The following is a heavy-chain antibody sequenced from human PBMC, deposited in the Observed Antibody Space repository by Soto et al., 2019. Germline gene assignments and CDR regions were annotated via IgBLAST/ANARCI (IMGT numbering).Heavy chain of an antibody. CDR1: GGSIRSGGYF. CDR3: ARSIDS. V-gene: IGHV4-31*03. CDR2: IFYIGST. J-gene: IGHJ5*01. Sequence: SETLSLTCTVSGGSIRSGGYFWNWIRQHPGKGLEWIGYIFYIGSTYYNPSLKSRVTISVDTSKNQFSLKLSSVTAADTAVYYCARSIDSWGQGTLVTVS.